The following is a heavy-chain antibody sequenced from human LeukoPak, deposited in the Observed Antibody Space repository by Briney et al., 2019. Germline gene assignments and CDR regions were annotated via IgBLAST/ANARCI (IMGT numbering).Heavy chain of an antibody. CDR1: GFTFSIYW. D-gene: IGHD3-22*01. CDR2: ISGSGGST. V-gene: IGHV3-23*01. Sequence: GGSLRLSCAASGFTFSIYWMTWVRQAPGKGLEWVSAISGSGGSTYYADSVKGRFTISRDNSKNTLYLQMNSLRAEDTAVYYCAPRAGYYDSSGYYMYWGQGTLVTVSS. CDR3: APRAGYYDSSGYYMY. J-gene: IGHJ4*02.